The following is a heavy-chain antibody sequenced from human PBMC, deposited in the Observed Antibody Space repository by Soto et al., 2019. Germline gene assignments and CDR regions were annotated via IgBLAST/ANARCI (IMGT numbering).Heavy chain of an antibody. CDR2: ISGSGIST. CDR3: AKPPVITASYYYYDMDV. D-gene: IGHD4-4*01. J-gene: IGHJ6*02. CDR1: GFSFSTYP. Sequence: PGGSLRLSCAASGFSFSTYPMSWVRQAPGKGLEWVSGISGSGISTYYADSVKGRFTISRDSSKNTVFLQMNSLRAEDTAVYYCAKPPVITASYYYYDMDVWGQGTTVTVSS. V-gene: IGHV3-23*01.